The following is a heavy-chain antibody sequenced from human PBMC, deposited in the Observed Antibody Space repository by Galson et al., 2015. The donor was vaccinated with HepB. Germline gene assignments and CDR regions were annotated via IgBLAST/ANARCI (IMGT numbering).Heavy chain of an antibody. Sequence: SLRLSCAASGFTFSRPSMNWIRQAPGKGLEWVSSISATSSYVHYADSMRDRLTITRDYAKNSLFLRMTSLRVDDTAVYYCARWSTEDITLLVGTTSVGWFDPWGQGTLVTVSP. CDR1: GFTFSRPS. D-gene: IGHD3-3*01. V-gene: IGHV3-21*01. J-gene: IGHJ5*02. CDR3: ARWSTEDITLLVGTTSVGWFDP. CDR2: ISATSSYV.